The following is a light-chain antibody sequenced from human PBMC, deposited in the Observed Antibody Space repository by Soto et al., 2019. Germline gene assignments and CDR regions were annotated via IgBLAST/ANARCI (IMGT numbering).Light chain of an antibody. CDR2: AAS. J-gene: IGKJ5*01. Sequence: DLQMTQSPSSLSASVGDRVTLTFRASQSITTYLTWYQQKPGRAPKLLIYAASSLQGGVPSRFSGSGSGADFTLTISSLQPEDFATYYCQQSYNTPITFGQGTRLEIK. CDR1: QSITTY. CDR3: QQSYNTPIT. V-gene: IGKV1-39*01.